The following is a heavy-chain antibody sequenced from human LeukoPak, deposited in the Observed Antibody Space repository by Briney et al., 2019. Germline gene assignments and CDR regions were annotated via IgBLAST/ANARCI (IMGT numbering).Heavy chain of an antibody. CDR1: GGSIRGTSYY. CDR2: LYYSGTT. J-gene: IGHJ4*02. V-gene: IGHV4-39*06. Sequence: PSETLSLTCTVSGGSIRGTSYYLGWIRQTPGEGLEWIGGLYYSGTTYYNPSLESRVTISLDPSKNQFTLKLTSVTAADTAIYYCAFWHTYYSASGEYNWGQGTTVTVSS. CDR3: AFWHTYYSASGEYN. D-gene: IGHD3-16*01.